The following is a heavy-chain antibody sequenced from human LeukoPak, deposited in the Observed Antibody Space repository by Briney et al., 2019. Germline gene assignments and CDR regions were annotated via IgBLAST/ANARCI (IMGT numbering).Heavy chain of an antibody. CDR1: GDSISSYY. Sequence: PSETLSLTCTVSGDSISSYYWSWIRQPPGKGLEWIGYIYYSGSTNYNPSLKSRVTISVDTSKNQFSLKLSSVTAADTAVYYCARVGENYDFWSGYNWFDPWGQGTLVTVSS. D-gene: IGHD3-3*01. J-gene: IGHJ5*02. V-gene: IGHV4-59*01. CDR2: IYYSGST. CDR3: ARVGENYDFWSGYNWFDP.